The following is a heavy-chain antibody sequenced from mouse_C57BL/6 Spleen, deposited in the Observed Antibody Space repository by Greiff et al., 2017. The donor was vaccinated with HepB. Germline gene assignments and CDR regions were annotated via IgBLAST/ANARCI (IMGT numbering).Heavy chain of an antibody. V-gene: IGHV1-54*01. D-gene: IGHD1-1*01. CDR1: GYAFTNYL. J-gene: IGHJ2*01. CDR2: INPGSGGT. Sequence: QVQLQQSGAELVRPGTSVKVSCKASGYAFTNYLIEWVKQRPGQGLEWIGVINPGSGGTNYNEKFKGKATLTADKSSSTAYMQLSSLTSEDSAVYFCARGRDYYGDFDYWGQGTTLTVSS. CDR3: ARGRDYYGDFDY.